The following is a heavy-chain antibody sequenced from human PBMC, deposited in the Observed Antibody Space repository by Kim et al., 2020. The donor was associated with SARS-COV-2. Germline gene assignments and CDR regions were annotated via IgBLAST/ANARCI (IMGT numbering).Heavy chain of an antibody. Sequence: GGSLRLSCAASGFTFSSYWMSWVRQAPGKGLEWVANIKQDGSEKYYVDSVKGRFTISRDNAKNSLYLQMNSLRAEDTAVYYCARELRSAYYYYGMDVWGQGTTVTVSS. D-gene: IGHD5-12*01. J-gene: IGHJ6*02. CDR2: IKQDGSEK. CDR1: GFTFSSYW. V-gene: IGHV3-7*03. CDR3: ARELRSAYYYYGMDV.